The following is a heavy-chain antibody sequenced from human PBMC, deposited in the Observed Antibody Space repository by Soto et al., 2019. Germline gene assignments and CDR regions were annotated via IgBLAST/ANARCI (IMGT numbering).Heavy chain of an antibody. J-gene: IGHJ4*02. V-gene: IGHV3-74*01. CDR1: GFTFSTSW. CDR2: INPDGSIT. CDR3: ARDIGYGGN. Sequence: EVQLVESGGGLVQPGGSLRLSCAASGFTFSTSWMHWVRQTPGKGLVWVSHINPDGSITNYADSAKGRFTISRDKAKNKLFLQMNNLRAEDTSVSFCARDIGYGGNWGQGTLVTVSS. D-gene: IGHD3-16*01.